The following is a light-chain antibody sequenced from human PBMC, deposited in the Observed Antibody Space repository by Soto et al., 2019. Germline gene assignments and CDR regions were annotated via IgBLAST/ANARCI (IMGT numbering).Light chain of an antibody. CDR1: SSDVGGYNF. V-gene: IGLV2-14*03. Sequence: QSVLTQPASVSGSPGQSITISCTGTSSDVGGYNFVSWYQHHPGKAPKLMIYDVSNRPSGVSNRFSGSKSGNTASLTLSGLLPEDEAHYYCSSYTSPSPWVFGGGTKLTVL. CDR2: DVS. CDR3: SSYTSPSPWV. J-gene: IGLJ3*02.